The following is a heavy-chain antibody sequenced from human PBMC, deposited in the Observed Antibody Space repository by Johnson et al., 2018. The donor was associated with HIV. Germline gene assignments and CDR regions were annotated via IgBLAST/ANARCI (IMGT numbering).Heavy chain of an antibody. J-gene: IGHJ3*02. CDR1: GFTFSSYA. CDR2: ISYDGSNK. CDR3: ASPRAVAGGGAFDI. D-gene: IGHD6-19*01. V-gene: IGHV3-30-3*01. Sequence: QVQLVESRGGLVHPGGSLRLSCGASGFTFSSYAMHWVRQAPGKGLEWVAVISYDGSNKYYADSVKGRFTISRDNSKNTLYLQMNSLRAEDTAVYYCASPRAVAGGGAFDIWGQGTMVTVSS.